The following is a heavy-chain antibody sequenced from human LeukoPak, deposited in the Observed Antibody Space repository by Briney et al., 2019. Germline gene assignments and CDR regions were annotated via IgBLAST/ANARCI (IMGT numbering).Heavy chain of an antibody. CDR2: ISSSGSTI. V-gene: IGHV3-11*01. CDR1: GFTFSDYY. D-gene: IGHD2-2*02. J-gene: IGHJ6*02. Sequence: PGGSLRLSCAASGFTFSDYYMSWIRQAPGKGLEWVSYISSSGSTIYYADSVKGRLTISRDNSKNTLYLQMNSLRAEDTAVYYCAKGRDCSSTSCYRGGYYYYGMDVWGQGTTVTVSS. CDR3: AKGRDCSSTSCYRGGYYYYGMDV.